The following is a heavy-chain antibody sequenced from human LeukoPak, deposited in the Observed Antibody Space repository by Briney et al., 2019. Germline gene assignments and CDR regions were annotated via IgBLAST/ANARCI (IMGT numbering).Heavy chain of an antibody. Sequence: GSLRLSCAASGFIFSSYSMSWIRQPPGKGLEWIGYIYYSGSTNYNPSLKSRVTISVDTSKNQFSLKLSSVTAADTAVYYCARDYGGYYGMDVWGQGTTVTVSS. J-gene: IGHJ6*02. CDR1: GFIFSSYS. D-gene: IGHD3-16*01. V-gene: IGHV4-59*01. CDR2: IYYSGST. CDR3: ARDYGGYYGMDV.